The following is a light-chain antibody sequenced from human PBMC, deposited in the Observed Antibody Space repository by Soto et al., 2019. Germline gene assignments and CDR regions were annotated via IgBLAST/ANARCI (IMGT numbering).Light chain of an antibody. Sequence: SYELTQPPSVSVAPGKTARITCGGNNIGSKSVHWYQQKPGQAPVLVIYYDSDRPSGIPERFAGSNSGNTATLTISGVEAGEEADYYCQVWDSSSDHVVFGGGTKLTVL. CDR1: NIGSKS. CDR2: YDS. J-gene: IGLJ2*01. CDR3: QVWDSSSDHVV. V-gene: IGLV3-21*04.